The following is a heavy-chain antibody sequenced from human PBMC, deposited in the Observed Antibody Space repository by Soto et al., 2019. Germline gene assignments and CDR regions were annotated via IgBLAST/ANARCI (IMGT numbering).Heavy chain of an antibody. Sequence: GGALRLSCAASGFTFISYSMNWVLQAPWKGLEWVSYISSSSSTIYYADSVKGRFTISRDNAKNSLYLQMNSLRDEDTAVYYCARDDILTYYYDSSGYYAFDYWGQGTLVTVSS. CDR3: ARDDILTYYYDSSGYYAFDY. CDR1: GFTFISYS. CDR2: ISSSSSTI. J-gene: IGHJ4*02. V-gene: IGHV3-48*02. D-gene: IGHD3-22*01.